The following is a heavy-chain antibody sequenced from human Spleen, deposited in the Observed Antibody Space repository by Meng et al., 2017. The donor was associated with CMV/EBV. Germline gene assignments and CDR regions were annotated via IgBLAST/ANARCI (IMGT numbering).Heavy chain of an antibody. CDR1: SRYA. CDR2: IIPILGIA. D-gene: IGHD3-10*01. Sequence: SRYAISWVRQAPGQGLEWMGGIIPILGIANYAQKFQGRVTITADKSTSTAYMELSSLRSEDTAVYYCASLRNYYGSGSYITAEFDPWGQGTLVTVSS. V-gene: IGHV1-69*10. J-gene: IGHJ5*02. CDR3: ASLRNYYGSGSYITAEFDP.